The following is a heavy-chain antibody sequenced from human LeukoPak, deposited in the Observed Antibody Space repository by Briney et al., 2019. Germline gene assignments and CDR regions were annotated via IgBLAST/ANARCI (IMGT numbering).Heavy chain of an antibody. D-gene: IGHD3-10*01. Sequence: GGSLRLSCAASGFTFTDYGMHWVRQAPGKGLEWVALITYDGYYKYYSDSVKGRFTISSDTSKNTLYLQMNSLRAEDTAVYYWARDLSAVVRASPMCYWGQGTPVTVSS. CDR2: ITYDGYYK. V-gene: IGHV3-30*03. CDR3: ARDLSAVVRASPMCY. CDR1: GFTFTDYG. J-gene: IGHJ4*02.